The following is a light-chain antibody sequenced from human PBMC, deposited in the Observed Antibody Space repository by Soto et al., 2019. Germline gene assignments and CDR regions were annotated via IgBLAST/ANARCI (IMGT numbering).Light chain of an antibody. CDR3: QQGHDWPLT. J-gene: IGKJ2*01. CDR2: GVS. CDR1: QSISGE. Sequence: EIVMTQSPATLYVSPGERATLSCRASQSISGELAWYQQRPGQPPRLLIYGVSTRATGVPDRFSGSGSGSDLTPTIRGLQSEDFAVYYCQQGHDWPLTFRQGTRLDI. V-gene: IGKV3-15*01.